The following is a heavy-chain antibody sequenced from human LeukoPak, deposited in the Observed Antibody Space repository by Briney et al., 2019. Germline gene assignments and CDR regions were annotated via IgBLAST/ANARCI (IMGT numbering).Heavy chain of an antibody. CDR3: VSQRGFRLLDRYLDS. CDR2: IKQDESEK. Sequence: GGSLRLSCVASRFTFSNYWMSWVRQAPGKGLEWVANIKQDESEKYYVDSVKGRFTISRDNAKNSLYLQMNSLRAEDTAVYYCVSQRGFRLLDRYLDSWGQGTLVTVSS. J-gene: IGHJ4*02. CDR1: RFTFSNYW. V-gene: IGHV3-7*01. D-gene: IGHD5-18*01.